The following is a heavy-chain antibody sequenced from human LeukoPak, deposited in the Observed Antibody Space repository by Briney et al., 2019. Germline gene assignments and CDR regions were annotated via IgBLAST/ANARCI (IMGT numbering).Heavy chain of an antibody. D-gene: IGHD3-10*01. J-gene: IGHJ4*02. CDR1: GFTSSSDW. CDR2: IKPDGTKQ. V-gene: IGHV3-7*03. Sequence: SGGSLRLSCAASGFTSSSDWMSWTRQAPAQGLEWVAHIKPDGTKQNYVDSVKGRFTISRDNAKNSLYLQMNSLRFEDTAVYYCAKEACYGSGSCFEYCGQGTLVTVSS. CDR3: AKEACYGSGSCFEY.